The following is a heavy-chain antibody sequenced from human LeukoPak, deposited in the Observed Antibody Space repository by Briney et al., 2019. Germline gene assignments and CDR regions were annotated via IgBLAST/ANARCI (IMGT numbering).Heavy chain of an antibody. CDR2: ISGNGGST. D-gene: IGHD3-10*01. V-gene: IGHV3-23*01. J-gene: IGHJ4*02. Sequence: PGGSLRLSCAAPGVTFRSDAMSWVRQAPGRGLEWVSAISGNGGSTYSADSVWGRFTTSRDNSKTTLYLQMNSLRAEDTAVYYCAKESQTMRFGESTGYFDYWGQGTLVTVSS. CDR1: GVTFRSDA. CDR3: AKESQTMRFGESTGYFDY.